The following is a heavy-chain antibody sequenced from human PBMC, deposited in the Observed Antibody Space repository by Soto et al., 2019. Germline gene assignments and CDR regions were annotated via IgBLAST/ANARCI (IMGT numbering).Heavy chain of an antibody. CDR3: AKEYSRGWYYFDY. J-gene: IGHJ4*02. D-gene: IGHD6-19*01. CDR2: ISGSDGST. V-gene: IGHV3-23*01. CDR1: GFTFSSYA. Sequence: EVQLLEAGGGLVQPGGSLRLSCAASGFTFSSYAMSWVRQAPGKGLEWGSTISGSDGSTYYADSVKGRFTISRDNSKNTLYLQMNSLRAEDTAVYYCAKEYSRGWYYFDYWGQGTLVTVSS.